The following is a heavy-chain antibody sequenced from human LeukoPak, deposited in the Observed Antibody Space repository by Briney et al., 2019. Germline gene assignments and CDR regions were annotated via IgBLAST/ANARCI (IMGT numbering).Heavy chain of an antibody. Sequence: GGSLRLSCAASGFTFSSYAMSWVRQAPGKGLEWVSSISGTNDNTYYADSVKDRFTTSRDNSKNTLSLQMNSLRAEDTAVYYCAKGRGTTVTSAANYWGQGTLVTVSS. CDR1: GFTFSSYA. V-gene: IGHV3-23*01. CDR3: AKGRGTTVTSAANY. D-gene: IGHD4-17*01. CDR2: ISGTNDNT. J-gene: IGHJ4*02.